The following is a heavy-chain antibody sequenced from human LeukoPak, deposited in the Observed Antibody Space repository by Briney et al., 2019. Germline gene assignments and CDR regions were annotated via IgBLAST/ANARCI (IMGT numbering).Heavy chain of an antibody. CDR1: GGSISTYY. CDR2: IHYSGST. Sequence: SETLSLTCTVSGGSISTYYWSWIRQPPGKGREWIGYIHYSGSTNYNPSLKSRVTISIDTSKTQFSLKLNSVTAADTAVYYCARADGRSEGYWGQGTLVTVSS. V-gene: IGHV4-59*08. J-gene: IGHJ4*02. CDR3: ARADGRSEGY.